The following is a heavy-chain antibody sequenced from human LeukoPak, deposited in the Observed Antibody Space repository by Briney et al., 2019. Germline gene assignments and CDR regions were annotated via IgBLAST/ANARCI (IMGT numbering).Heavy chain of an antibody. CDR3: AVVFRYY. CDR1: GFTFSNAW. V-gene: IGHV3-49*04. J-gene: IGHJ4*02. D-gene: IGHD2-15*01. CDR2: IRSKAYGGTT. Sequence: TGGSLRLSCAASGFTFSNAWMSWVRQAPGKGLEWVGFIRSKAYGGTTEYAASVKGRFTISRDDSKSIAYLQMNSLKTEDTAVYYCAVVFRYYWGQGTLVTVSS.